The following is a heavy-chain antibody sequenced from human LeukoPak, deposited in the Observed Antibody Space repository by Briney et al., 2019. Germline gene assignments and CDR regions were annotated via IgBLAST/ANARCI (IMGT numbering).Heavy chain of an antibody. CDR2: ISSSSSYI. J-gene: IGHJ3*02. V-gene: IGHV3-21*01. CDR3: ALEMATIEGAFDI. Sequence: GGSLRLSCAASGFTFSSYSMNWVRQAPGKGLEWVSSISSSSSYIYYADSVKGRFTISRDNAKNSLYLQMNSLRAEDTAVYYCALEMATIEGAFDIWGQGTMVTASS. CDR1: GFTFSSYS. D-gene: IGHD5-24*01.